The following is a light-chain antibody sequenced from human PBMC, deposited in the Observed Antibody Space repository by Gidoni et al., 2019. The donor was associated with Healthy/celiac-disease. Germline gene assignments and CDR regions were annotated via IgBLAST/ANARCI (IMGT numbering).Light chain of an antibody. Sequence: QSALTQPPSASGSPGQSVTISCTGTSSDVGGYNYVSWYQQHPGKAPNLMIYEFSKRPSGVPDRFSGSKSGNTASLTVSGLQAEDEADYYCSSYAGSNNFGVFGTGTKVTVL. J-gene: IGLJ1*01. CDR2: EFS. CDR3: SSYAGSNNFGV. CDR1: SSDVGGYNY. V-gene: IGLV2-8*01.